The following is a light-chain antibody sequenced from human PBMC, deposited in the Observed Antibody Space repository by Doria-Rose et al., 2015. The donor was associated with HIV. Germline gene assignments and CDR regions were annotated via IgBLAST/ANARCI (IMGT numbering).Light chain of an antibody. Sequence: TQSPSSLSASIGDRVTITCRASQTVSTYLNWFQQEPGKAPKLLIYAASRLQSGVPSRFSGSGSGTDFTLTISGLQPGDFATYYCQQTYSSPPWTCGQGTQGEMK. CDR3: QQTYSSPPWT. V-gene: IGKV1-39*01. CDR2: AAS. J-gene: IGKJ1*01. CDR1: QTVSTY.